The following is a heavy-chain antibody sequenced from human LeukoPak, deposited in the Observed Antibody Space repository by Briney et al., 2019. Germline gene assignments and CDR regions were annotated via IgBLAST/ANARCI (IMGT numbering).Heavy chain of an antibody. D-gene: IGHD3-22*01. CDR2: ISYHGRDI. Sequence: GRSLRLSCAASGFTFSDHAMHWVRQAPGRGLEWVAVISYHGRDIYYADSVKGRFTISRDNSNKMLYVQMNSLRPEDTAVYYCAESRDTSGYSAFDHWGQGTLVTVSS. J-gene: IGHJ4*02. V-gene: IGHV3-30*04. CDR3: AESRDTSGYSAFDH. CDR1: GFTFSDHA.